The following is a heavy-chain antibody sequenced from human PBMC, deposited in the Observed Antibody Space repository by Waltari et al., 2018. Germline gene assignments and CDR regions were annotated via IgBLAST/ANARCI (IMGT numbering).Heavy chain of an antibody. CDR1: GGTFSSYA. CDR3: ARVGSRRVGATYFDY. V-gene: IGHV1-69*01. CDR2: IIPICGTA. Sequence: QVQLVQSGAEVKKPGSSVKVSCKASGGTFSSYAISWVRQAPGQGLEWMGGIIPICGTANYAQKCQGRVTITADESTSTAYMELSSLRSEDTAVYYCARVGSRRVGATYFDYWGQGTLVTVSS. J-gene: IGHJ4*02. D-gene: IGHD1-26*01.